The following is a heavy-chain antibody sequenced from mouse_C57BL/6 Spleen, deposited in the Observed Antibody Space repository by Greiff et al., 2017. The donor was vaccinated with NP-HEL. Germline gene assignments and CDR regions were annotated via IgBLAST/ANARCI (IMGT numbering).Heavy chain of an antibody. D-gene: IGHD1-1*01. V-gene: IGHV1-63*01. Sequence: QVQLQQSGAELVRPGTSVKMSCKASGYTFTNYWIGWAKQRPGHGLEWIGDIYPGGGYTNYNEKFKGKATLTADKSSSTAYMQFSSLTSEDSAIYYSARSRDYGSSPYFDYWGQGTTLTVSS. J-gene: IGHJ2*01. CDR1: GYTFTNYW. CDR3: ARSRDYGSSPYFDY. CDR2: IYPGGGYT.